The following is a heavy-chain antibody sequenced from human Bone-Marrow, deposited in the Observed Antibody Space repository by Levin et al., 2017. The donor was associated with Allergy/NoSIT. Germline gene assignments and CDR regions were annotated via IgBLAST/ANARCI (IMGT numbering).Heavy chain of an antibody. CDR2: VSYSGIT. D-gene: IGHD3-3*01. CDR3: ARGITVFGVVLAVNDAFDI. CDR1: GGSISSGVYF. Sequence: PSETLSLTCTVSGGSISSGVYFWSWLRQLPGTGLEWIGYVSYSGITFYNQSLKSRIAISADTFKNLFSLNLSPVTAADTAVYYCARGITVFGVVLAVNDAFDIWGQGTMVTVSS. J-gene: IGHJ3*02. V-gene: IGHV4-31*03.